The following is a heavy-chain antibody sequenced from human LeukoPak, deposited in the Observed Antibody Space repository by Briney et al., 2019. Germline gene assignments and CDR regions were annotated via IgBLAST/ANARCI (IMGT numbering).Heavy chain of an antibody. D-gene: IGHD4-17*01. CDR2: IWYDGSNK. J-gene: IGHJ4*02. CDR1: GFTFSSYG. V-gene: IGHV3-33*01. Sequence: GGSLRLSCAASGFTFSSYGMHWVRQAPGKGLEWVAVIWYDGSNKYYADSVKGRFTISRDNSKNTLYLQMNSLRAEDTAVYYCARDTLTTVTILGYWGQGTLVTVSS. CDR3: ARDTLTTVTILGY.